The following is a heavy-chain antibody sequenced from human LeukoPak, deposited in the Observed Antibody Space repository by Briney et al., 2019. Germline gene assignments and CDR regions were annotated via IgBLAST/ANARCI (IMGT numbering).Heavy chain of an antibody. Sequence: SETLSLTCTVSGGSISSSSYYWSWIRQPPGKGLEWIGYIYYSGSTNYNPSLKSRVTISVDTSKNQFSLKLSSVTAADTAVYYCASTYGSGILHFDYWGQGTLVTVSS. V-gene: IGHV4-61*01. D-gene: IGHD3-10*01. J-gene: IGHJ4*02. CDR3: ASTYGSGILHFDY. CDR1: GGSISSSSYY. CDR2: IYYSGST.